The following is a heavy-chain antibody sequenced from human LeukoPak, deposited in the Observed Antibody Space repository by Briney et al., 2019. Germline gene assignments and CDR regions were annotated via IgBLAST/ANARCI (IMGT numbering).Heavy chain of an antibody. D-gene: IGHD3-22*01. Sequence: PSETLSLTCAVYGGSFSGYYWSWIRQPPGKGLEWIGEINHSGSTNYNPSLKSRVTISVDTSKNQFSLKLSSVTAADTAVYYCARGYYDSSGYSYWDQGTLVTVSS. CDR3: ARGYYDSSGYSY. J-gene: IGHJ4*02. CDR2: INHSGST. V-gene: IGHV4-34*01. CDR1: GGSFSGYY.